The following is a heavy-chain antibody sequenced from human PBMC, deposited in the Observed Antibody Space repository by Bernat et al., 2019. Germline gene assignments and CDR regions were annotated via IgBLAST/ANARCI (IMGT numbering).Heavy chain of an antibody. J-gene: IGHJ4*02. Sequence: VQLVESGGGFVQPGGSLRLSCAASGFTFSNYWMHWVRQAPGKGLEWVAFIRYDGSNKYYADSVKGRFTISRDNSKNTLYLQMNSLRAEDTAVYYCAKDGGSYYVDDYWGQGTLVTVSS. CDR3: AKDGGSYYVDDY. CDR2: IRYDGSNK. V-gene: IGHV3-30*02. CDR1: GFTFSNYW. D-gene: IGHD1-26*01.